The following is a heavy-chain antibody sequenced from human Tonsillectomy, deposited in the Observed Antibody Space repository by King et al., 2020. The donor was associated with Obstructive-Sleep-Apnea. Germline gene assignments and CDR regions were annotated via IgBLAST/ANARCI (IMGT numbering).Heavy chain of an antibody. CDR3: ARASNYYDSSGYSYAFDI. CDR1: GFTFSSYD. D-gene: IGHD3-22*01. CDR2: IGTAGDT. V-gene: IGHV3-13*01. J-gene: IGHJ3*02. Sequence: QLVESGGGLVQPGGSLRLACAASGFTFSSYDMHWVRQATGKGLEWVSAIGTAGDTYYPGSVKGRFTISRENAKNSLYLQMNSLRAGDTAVYYCARASNYYDSSGYSYAFDIWGQGTMVTVSS.